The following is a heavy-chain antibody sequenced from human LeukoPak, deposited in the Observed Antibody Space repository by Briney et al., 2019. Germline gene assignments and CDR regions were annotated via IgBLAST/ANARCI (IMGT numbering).Heavy chain of an antibody. CDR2: ISSSGSTI. CDR3: AKGYGWEASYYYYYMDV. J-gene: IGHJ6*03. D-gene: IGHD1-26*01. CDR1: GFTFSSYE. Sequence: PGGSLRLSCAASGFTFSSYEMNWVRQAPGKGLEWVSYISSSGSTIYYADSVKGRFTISRDNAKNSLYLQMNSLRTEDTAVYYCAKGYGWEASYYYYYMDVWGKGTTVTISS. V-gene: IGHV3-48*03.